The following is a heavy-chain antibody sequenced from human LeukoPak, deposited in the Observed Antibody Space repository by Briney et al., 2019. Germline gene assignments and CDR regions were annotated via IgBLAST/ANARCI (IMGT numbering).Heavy chain of an antibody. CDR1: GFTFSCCA. Sequence: GGSLRLSCAASGFTFSCCAMHWVRPAPGKGLEWVSAVSANGGTTHYADSVKGRFTTSRDNSKNTLYLQMNSLRAEDTAVYYCAKGYSSSWYSSNWFDPWGQGTLVTVSS. D-gene: IGHD6-13*01. CDR2: VSANGGTT. CDR3: AKGYSSSWYSSNWFDP. J-gene: IGHJ5*02. V-gene: IGHV3-23*01.